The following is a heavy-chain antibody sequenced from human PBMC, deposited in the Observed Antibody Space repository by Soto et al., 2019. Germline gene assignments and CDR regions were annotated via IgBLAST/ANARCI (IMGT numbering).Heavy chain of an antibody. J-gene: IGHJ6*02. D-gene: IGHD4-17*01. CDR3: ARANRVTTVPTFYYGMDV. CDR2: IIPIFGTA. CDR1: GGTFSSYA. Sequence: QVQLVQSGAEVKKPGSSVKVSCKASGGTFSSYAISWVRQAPGQGLEWMGGIIPIFGTANYAQKFQGRVTITADESTSTAYMELSSLRSEDTAVYYCARANRVTTVPTFYYGMDVWGQGTTVTVSS. V-gene: IGHV1-69*01.